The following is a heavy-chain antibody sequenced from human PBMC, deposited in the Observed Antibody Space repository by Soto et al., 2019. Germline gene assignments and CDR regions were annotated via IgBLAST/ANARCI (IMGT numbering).Heavy chain of an antibody. Sequence: HGESLKISCRTSGYRFTSYWIAWVRQMPGKGLEWMGIIFPSDSDTRYSPSFHGQVTISADRSTSTVFLQWASLKASDTAVYFCARKDKSGYFNWFDPWGQGTLVTAPQ. V-gene: IGHV5-51*01. D-gene: IGHD3-22*01. J-gene: IGHJ5*02. CDR1: GYRFTSYW. CDR3: ARKDKSGYFNWFDP. CDR2: IFPSDSDT.